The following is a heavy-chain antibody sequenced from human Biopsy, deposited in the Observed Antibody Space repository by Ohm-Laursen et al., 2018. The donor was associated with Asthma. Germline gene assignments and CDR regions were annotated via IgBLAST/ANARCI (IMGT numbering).Heavy chain of an antibody. J-gene: IGHJ3*02. Sequence: TLSLTCTVSCGSISSSSYYWGWIRQPPGKGLEWIGSIYYSGSTYYNPSLKSRVTISVDTSKNHFSLKLSSVTAADTAVYYCAMSPTRGPEVWEAFAFDIWGQGTMVTVSS. V-gene: IGHV4-39*01. D-gene: IGHD3-16*01. CDR1: CGSISSSSYY. CDR3: AMSPTRGPEVWEAFAFDI. CDR2: IYYSGST.